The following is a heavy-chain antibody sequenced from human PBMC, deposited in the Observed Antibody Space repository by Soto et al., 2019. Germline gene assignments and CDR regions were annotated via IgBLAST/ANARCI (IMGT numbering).Heavy chain of an antibody. J-gene: IGHJ3*02. D-gene: IGHD4-17*01. Sequence: SETLSLTCAVFGGSFSGYYVSWIRQPPGKGLEWIGEINHSGSTNYNPSLKSRVTISVDTSKNQFSLKLSSVTAADTAVYYCASGDYGVIGAFDIWGQGTMVTVSS. CDR3: ASGDYGVIGAFDI. CDR2: INHSGST. CDR1: GGSFSGYY. V-gene: IGHV4-34*01.